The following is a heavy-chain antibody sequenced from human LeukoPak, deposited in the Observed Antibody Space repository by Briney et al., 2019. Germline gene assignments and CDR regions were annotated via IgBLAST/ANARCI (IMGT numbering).Heavy chain of an antibody. V-gene: IGHV3-11*04. J-gene: IGHJ6*03. CDR3: AGVPGLRFLEWPPYYYYMDV. D-gene: IGHD3-3*01. CDR1: GFTFSDYY. Sequence: GGSLRLSCAASGFTFSDYYMSWIRQAPGKGLEWVSYISSSGSTIYYADSVKGRFTISRDNAKNSLYLQMNSLRAEDTAVYYCAGVPGLRFLEWPPYYYYMDVWGKGTTVTVSS. CDR2: ISSSGSTI.